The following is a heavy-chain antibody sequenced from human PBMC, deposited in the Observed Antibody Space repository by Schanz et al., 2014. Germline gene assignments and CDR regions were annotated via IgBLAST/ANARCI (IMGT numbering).Heavy chain of an antibody. V-gene: IGHV1-69*04. J-gene: IGHJ5*02. CDR1: GYTFTSYG. Sequence: QVQLVQSGAEVKKPGASVKVSCKASGYTFTSYGINWVRQAPGQGLEWMGRIIPILGIANYAQNFQGRVTITADKSTSTAYMELSSLASEDTAVYYCARGQRRTIGRPFGPWGQGTLVTVSS. CDR3: ARGQRRTIGRPFGP. D-gene: IGHD6-25*01. CDR2: IIPILGIA.